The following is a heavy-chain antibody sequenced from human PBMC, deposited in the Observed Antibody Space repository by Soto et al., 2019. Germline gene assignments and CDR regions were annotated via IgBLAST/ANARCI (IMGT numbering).Heavy chain of an antibody. J-gene: IGHJ4*02. D-gene: IGHD6-6*01. Sequence: ASVKVSCKASGYTFTNYDINWVRQATGQGLEWMGIINPNGGNTSYAQKFQGRVTMTRDTSTSTVYMELSSLRSEDTAVYYCASGDESLIAAPIDYWGQGTLVTVSS. CDR2: INPNGGNT. CDR3: ASGDESLIAAPIDY. CDR1: GYTFTNYD. V-gene: IGHV1-8*01.